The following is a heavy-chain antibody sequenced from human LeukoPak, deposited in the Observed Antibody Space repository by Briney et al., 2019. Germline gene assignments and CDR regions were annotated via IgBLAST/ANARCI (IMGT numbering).Heavy chain of an antibody. CDR2: ISYDGSNK. J-gene: IGHJ4*02. D-gene: IGHD3-10*01. V-gene: IGHV3-30-3*02. CDR3: AKILGGSDY. CDR1: GLTFISYA. Sequence: GGSLRLSCAASGLTFISYAMHWVRQAPGKGLEWVAVISYDGSNKYYADSVKGRFTISRDNSKNTLYLQMNSLRAEDTAVYYCAKILGGSDYWGQGTLVTVSS.